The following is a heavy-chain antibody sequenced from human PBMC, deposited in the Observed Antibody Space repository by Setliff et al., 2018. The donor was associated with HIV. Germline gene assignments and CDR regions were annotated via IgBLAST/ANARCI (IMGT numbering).Heavy chain of an antibody. Sequence: SVKVSCKASGDTFSNSALTWVRQVPGQGLEWMGGSIPLFGTVKYAQKFQGRVTITTDEPMTTGFMELSSLRSEDTAVYYCASGSGYCRNGDCYVGVHKNPDKYYFDYWGQGTLVTVSS. D-gene: IGHD2-8*01. CDR3: ASGSGYCRNGDCYVGVHKNPDKYYFDY. J-gene: IGHJ4*02. V-gene: IGHV1-69*05. CDR1: GDTFSNSA. CDR2: SIPLFGTV.